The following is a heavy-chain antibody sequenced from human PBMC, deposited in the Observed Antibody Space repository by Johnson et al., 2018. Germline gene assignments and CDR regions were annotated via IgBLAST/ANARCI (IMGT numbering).Heavy chain of an antibody. CDR1: GFTFRTYS. V-gene: IGHV3-48*01. J-gene: IGHJ3*02. CDR3: ARIFDAFDI. CDR2: ISSTSTTI. Sequence: VQLVESGGGLVQPGGSXRLSCAASGFTFRTYSMNWVRQAPGKGPEWISYISSTSTTIYYADSVRGRFTISRDNAKNSMYLQMNTLRAEDTAMYYCARIFDAFDIWGQGIMVTVSS.